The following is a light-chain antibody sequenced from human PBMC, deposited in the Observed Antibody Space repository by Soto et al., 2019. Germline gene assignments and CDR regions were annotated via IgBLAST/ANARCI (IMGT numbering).Light chain of an antibody. Sequence: EIVMTQSPLSLPATPGEPASISCRSSQSLLNSNGYTYLDWYLQKPGQSPQFLIYLVSNRSSGVPDRFSGGGSGTDFTLRISRVEAEDVGVYYCMQAAQSPYTFGQGTKLEI. CDR2: LVS. V-gene: IGKV2-28*01. CDR3: MQAAQSPYT. CDR1: QSLLNSNGYTY. J-gene: IGKJ2*01.